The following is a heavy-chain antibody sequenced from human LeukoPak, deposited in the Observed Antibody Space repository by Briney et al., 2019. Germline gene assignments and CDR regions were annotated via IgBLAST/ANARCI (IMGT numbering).Heavy chain of an antibody. D-gene: IGHD6-25*01. CDR3: ARSAVRGVPFDY. CDR1: GFTVSSNY. CDR2: IYSGGST. V-gene: IGHV3-53*01. J-gene: IGHJ4*02. Sequence: GGSLRLSCAASGFTVSSNYMSWVRQAPGKGLEWVSVIYSGGSTYYADSVKGRFTISRDNSKNTLYLQMNSLRAEDTAVYYCARSAVRGVPFDYWGQGTLVTVSS.